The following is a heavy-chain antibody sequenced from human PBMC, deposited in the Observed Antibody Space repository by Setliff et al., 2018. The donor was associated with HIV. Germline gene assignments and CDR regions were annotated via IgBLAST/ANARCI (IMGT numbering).Heavy chain of an antibody. Sequence: GGSLRLSCGGSGFTFSAYPMNWVRQAPGKGLEWVSSISGSGENTYYADSFKGRFTVSRDNSKNTLYMQMNRVRAEDTATYYCAKEASLVRGDYFDYWGQGTLVTVSS. J-gene: IGHJ4*02. D-gene: IGHD3-10*01. V-gene: IGHV3-23*01. CDR2: ISGSGENT. CDR3: AKEASLVRGDYFDY. CDR1: GFTFSAYP.